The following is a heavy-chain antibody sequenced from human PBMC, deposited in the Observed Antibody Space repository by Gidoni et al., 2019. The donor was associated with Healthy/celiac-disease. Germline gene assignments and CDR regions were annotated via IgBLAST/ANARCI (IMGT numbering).Heavy chain of an antibody. J-gene: IGHJ6*02. V-gene: IGHV3-48*02. CDR1: GFTFSSYS. CDR3: AFSESLGYLYYYYGMDV. D-gene: IGHD3-22*01. Sequence: EVQLVESGGGLVQPGGSLRLSCAASGFTFSSYSMNWVRQAPGKGLEWVSYISSSSSTIYYADSVKGRFTISRDNAKNSLYLQMNSLRDEDTAVYYCAFSESLGYLYYYYGMDVWGQGTTVTVSS. CDR2: ISSSSSTI.